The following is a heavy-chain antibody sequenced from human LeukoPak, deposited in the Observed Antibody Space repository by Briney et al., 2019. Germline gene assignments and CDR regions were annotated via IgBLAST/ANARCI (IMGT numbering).Heavy chain of an antibody. Sequence: ASVKVSCKASGGTFSSYAISWVRQAPGQGLEWMGGIIPIFGTANHAQKFQGRVTITADESTSTAYMELSSLRSEDTAVYYCARVKSMGGSGPTDVWGQGTTVTVSS. J-gene: IGHJ6*02. CDR2: IIPIFGTA. CDR3: ARVKSMGGSGPTDV. D-gene: IGHD2-15*01. CDR1: GGTFSSYA. V-gene: IGHV1-69*13.